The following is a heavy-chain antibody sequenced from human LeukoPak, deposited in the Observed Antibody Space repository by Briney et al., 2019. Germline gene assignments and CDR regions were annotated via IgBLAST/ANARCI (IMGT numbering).Heavy chain of an antibody. Sequence: GASVKVSCKASGGTFSSYAISWVRQAPGQGLEWMGGIIPIFGTANYAQKFQGRVTITADESTSTAYMELSSLRSEDTAVYYCARSTYDSSGYYDATDLSYWGQGTLVTVSS. D-gene: IGHD3-22*01. CDR2: IIPIFGTA. CDR3: ARSTYDSSGYYDATDLSY. V-gene: IGHV1-69*13. CDR1: GGTFSSYA. J-gene: IGHJ4*02.